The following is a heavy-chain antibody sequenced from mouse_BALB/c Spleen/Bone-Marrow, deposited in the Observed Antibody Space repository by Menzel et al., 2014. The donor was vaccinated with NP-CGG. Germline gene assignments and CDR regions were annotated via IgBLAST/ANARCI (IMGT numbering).Heavy chain of an antibody. CDR1: GFNIKDTY. V-gene: IGHV14-3*02. CDR2: IDPANGNT. Sequence: EVKLMESGAELVKPGASVKLSYTASGFNIKDTYIHWVKQRPEQGLEWIGGIDPANGNTKYDPKFQGKATITADTSSSTAYLQLSSLTSEDTAVYYCARDYGRTAWFAYWGQGTLVTVSA. D-gene: IGHD1-1*01. CDR3: ARDYGRTAWFAY. J-gene: IGHJ3*01.